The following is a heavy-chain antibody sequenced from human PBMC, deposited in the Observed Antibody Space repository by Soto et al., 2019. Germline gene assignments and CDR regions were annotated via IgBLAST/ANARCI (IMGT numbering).Heavy chain of an antibody. D-gene: IGHD3-10*01. CDR3: ARDQRFGELLNYFDY. Sequence: SETLSLTCTVSGGSISSGCYYWSWIRQHPGKGLEWIGYIYYSGSTYYNPSLKSRVTISVDTSKNQFSLKLSSVTAADTAVYYCARDQRFGELLNYFDYWGQGTLVTVSS. CDR2: IYYSGST. V-gene: IGHV4-31*03. J-gene: IGHJ4*02. CDR1: GGSISSGCYY.